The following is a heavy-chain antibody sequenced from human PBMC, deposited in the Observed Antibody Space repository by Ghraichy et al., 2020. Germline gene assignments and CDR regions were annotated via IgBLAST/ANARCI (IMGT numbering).Heavy chain of an antibody. CDR1: GGSIGSSPYY. Sequence: SETLSLTCIVFGGSIGSSPYYWGWIRQPPGKGLEWIGSMYHSGNTYYNPSLKSRVIISIDTSKYLFSLKLNSVTAADTAVYYCARDSQAMKVVGDFDFWGPGTPVTVSS. V-gene: IGHV4-39*02. CDR2: MYHSGNT. J-gene: IGHJ4*02. CDR3: ARDSQAMKVVGDFDF. D-gene: IGHD3-22*01.